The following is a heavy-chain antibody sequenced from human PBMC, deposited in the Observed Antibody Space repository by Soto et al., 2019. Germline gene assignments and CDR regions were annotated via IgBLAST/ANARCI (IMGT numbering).Heavy chain of an antibody. CDR3: ARDFFGDDYYYGMDV. V-gene: IGHV3-30-3*01. CDR1: GFTFSSYA. CDR2: ISYDGSNK. J-gene: IGHJ6*02. Sequence: QPGGSLRLSCAGAGFTFSSYAMQWVLQPPGKGLEWVAVISYDGSNKYYADSVKGRFTVSRDNAKNTLYLQMKRLRAEDTAVYYCARDFFGDDYYYGMDVWGQGTTVTVSS. D-gene: IGHD4-17*01.